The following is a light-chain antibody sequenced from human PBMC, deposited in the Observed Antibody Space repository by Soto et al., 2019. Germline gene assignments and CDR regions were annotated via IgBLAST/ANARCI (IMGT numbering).Light chain of an antibody. Sequence: ETVMTQSPATLSVSPGERATLSCRASQSVSSNLAWYQQQPGQAPRLLIYGASTRATDIPARFSGSGSGTEFTLAISSLQSEDFAVYYCQQYSNWPRTFGQGTKVDIK. V-gene: IGKV3-15*01. J-gene: IGKJ1*01. CDR1: QSVSSN. CDR2: GAS. CDR3: QQYSNWPRT.